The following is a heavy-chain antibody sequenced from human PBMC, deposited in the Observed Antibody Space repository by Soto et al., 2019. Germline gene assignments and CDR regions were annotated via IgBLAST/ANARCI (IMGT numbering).Heavy chain of an antibody. J-gene: IGHJ4*02. CDR3: ATDLIYCSSWYRSTGY. CDR1: GYTLTELS. CDR2: FDPEDGET. Sequence: ASVKVSCKVSGYTLTELSMHWVRQAPGKGLEWMGGFDPEDGETIYAQKFQGRVTMTEDTSTDTAYMELSSLRSEDTAVYYCATDLIYCSSWYRSTGYWGQGTLVTVSS. D-gene: IGHD6-13*01. V-gene: IGHV1-24*01.